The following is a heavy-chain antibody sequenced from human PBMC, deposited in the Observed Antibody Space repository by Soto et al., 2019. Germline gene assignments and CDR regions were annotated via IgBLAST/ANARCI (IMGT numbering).Heavy chain of an antibody. CDR3: AKGIWTFDY. Sequence: PGGSLRLSCAASGFTFSSYGMHWFRQAPGKGLEWVAVISYDGSNKYYADSVKGRFTISRDNSKNTLYLQMNSLRAEDTAVYYCAKGIWTFDYWGQGTLVTVSS. J-gene: IGHJ4*02. V-gene: IGHV3-30*18. CDR1: GFTFSSYG. CDR2: ISYDGSNK. D-gene: IGHD3-10*01.